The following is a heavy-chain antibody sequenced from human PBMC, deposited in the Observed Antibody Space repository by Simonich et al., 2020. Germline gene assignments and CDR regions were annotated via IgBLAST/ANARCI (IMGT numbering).Heavy chain of an antibody. V-gene: IGHV4-34*01. CDR3: ARGKNYDILTGGWYFDL. CDR2: INHSGST. J-gene: IGHJ2*01. CDR1: GGSFSGYY. Sequence: QVQLQESGPGLVKPSETLSLTCAVYGGSFSGYYWSWIRQPPGKGLEVIGEINHSGSTNYNPSLKCRVTISVDTSKNKFSLKLSSVTAANTAVYYCARGKNYDILTGGWYFDLWGRGTLVTVSS. D-gene: IGHD3-9*01.